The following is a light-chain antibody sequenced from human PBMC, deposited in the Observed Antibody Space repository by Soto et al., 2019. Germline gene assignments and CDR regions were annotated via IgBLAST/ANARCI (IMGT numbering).Light chain of an antibody. Sequence: QSVLTQPPSVSGAPGQRVTISCTGSSSNIGAGFDVHWYQQLPGTAPKLLVYGNSNRPSGVPDRFSGTKSGTSASLAFTGLQAEDEADYYCQSYDSSLSAYVFGTGT. CDR2: GNS. CDR1: SSNIGAGFD. CDR3: QSYDSSLSAYV. V-gene: IGLV1-40*01. J-gene: IGLJ1*01.